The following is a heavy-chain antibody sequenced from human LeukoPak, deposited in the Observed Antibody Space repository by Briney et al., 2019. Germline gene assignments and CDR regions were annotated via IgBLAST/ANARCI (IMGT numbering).Heavy chain of an antibody. CDR2: IIPILGIA. CDR3: GRDRYSSRHLDY. Sequence: ASVKDSCKASGGTFSSYAISWVRQAPGQGLEWMGRIIPILGIANYAQKFQGRVTITADKSTSTAYMELSSLSSEDTAVYYCGRDRYSSRHLDYWGQGTLVTVSS. CDR1: GGTFSSYA. V-gene: IGHV1-69*04. D-gene: IGHD6-13*01. J-gene: IGHJ4*02.